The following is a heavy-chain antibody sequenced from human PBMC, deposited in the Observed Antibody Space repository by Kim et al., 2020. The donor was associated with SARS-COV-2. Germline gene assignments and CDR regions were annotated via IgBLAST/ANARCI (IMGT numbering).Heavy chain of an antibody. CDR1: GGTFVTYP. V-gene: IGHV1-69*13. CDR2: IIPFFDTT. J-gene: IGHJ4*02. D-gene: IGHD3-22*01. Sequence: SVKVSCKASGGTFVTYPISWVRQAPGQGLEGMGGIIPFFDTTKYAPKFQGRVTMTVDDSTRTTYTELSSRISGDTAVYFCACRCCDSSGSYHDFCGQGT. CDR3: ACRCCDSSGSYHDF.